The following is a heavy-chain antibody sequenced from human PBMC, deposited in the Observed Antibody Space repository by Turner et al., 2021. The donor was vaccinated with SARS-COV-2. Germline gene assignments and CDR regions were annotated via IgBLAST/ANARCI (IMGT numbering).Heavy chain of an antibody. CDR3: ARDWGEYYFDY. J-gene: IGHJ4*02. Sequence: VQLVETGGVLIQPGGSLRLSCAASGFIVSSNYMSGVRQAPGKGIEWVSVIYSGGSTYYADSVKGRFTISRDNSKNTLYLQMNSLRAEDTAVYYCARDWGEYYFDYWGQGTLVTVSS. CDR1: GFIVSSNY. CDR2: IYSGGST. D-gene: IGHD3-16*01. V-gene: IGHV3-53*02.